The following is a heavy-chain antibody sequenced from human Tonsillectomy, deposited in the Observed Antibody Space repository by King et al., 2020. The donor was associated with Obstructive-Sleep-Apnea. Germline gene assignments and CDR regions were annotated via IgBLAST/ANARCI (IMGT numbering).Heavy chain of an antibody. CDR3: ARGEWRPVAGSFAS. J-gene: IGHJ4*02. CDR2: IYSGGST. D-gene: IGHD6-19*01. V-gene: IGHV3-53*04. CDR1: GSIVSSDY. Sequence: EVQLVESGGGLVQSGRSLRLSCAASGSIVSSDYMSWVRQAPGKGLEWVSIIYSGGSTHYADSVKGRFIISRDNSKKTLYLQMNSLKPEDTAVYFCARGEWRPVAGSFASWGQGTLVTVSS.